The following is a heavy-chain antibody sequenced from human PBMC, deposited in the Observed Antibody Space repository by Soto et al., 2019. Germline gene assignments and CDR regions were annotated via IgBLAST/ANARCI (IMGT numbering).Heavy chain of an antibody. J-gene: IGHJ4*02. Sequence: PSETLSLTCTVSGGSISSNYWTWIRQPPGRGLEWIGYVYNSGSTNYNPSLKSRVTISEDTSKSQFSLKVNSMTAADTAVYYCARYRREAVAGYTLDDWGQGILVTVSS. CDR3: ARYRREAVAGYTLDD. V-gene: IGHV4-59*01. D-gene: IGHD6-13*01. CDR2: VYNSGST. CDR1: GGSISSNY.